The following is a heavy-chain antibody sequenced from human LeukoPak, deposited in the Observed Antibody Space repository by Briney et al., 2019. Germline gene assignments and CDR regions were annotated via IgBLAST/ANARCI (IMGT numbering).Heavy chain of an antibody. V-gene: IGHV3-11*04. D-gene: IGHD6-19*01. Sequence: GGSLGLSCAASGFTFSDYYMSWIRQAPGKGLEWVSYISSSGSNIYYADSVKGRFTISRDNAKNSLYLQMSSLRAEDTAVYYCASRGLVAGYFDYWGQGTLVTVSS. CDR1: GFTFSDYY. CDR3: ASRGLVAGYFDY. J-gene: IGHJ4*02. CDR2: ISSSGSNI.